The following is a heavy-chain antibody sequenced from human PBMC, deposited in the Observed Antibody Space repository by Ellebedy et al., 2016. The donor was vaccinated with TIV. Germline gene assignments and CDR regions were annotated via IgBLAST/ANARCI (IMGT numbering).Heavy chain of an antibody. J-gene: IGHJ4*02. D-gene: IGHD1-26*01. Sequence: GRFTISRGNSRNTLYLQMSNLRPEDTAMYYCARGDSGSYLDYWGQGTLLTVSS. CDR3: ARGDSGSYLDY. V-gene: IGHV3-30*15.